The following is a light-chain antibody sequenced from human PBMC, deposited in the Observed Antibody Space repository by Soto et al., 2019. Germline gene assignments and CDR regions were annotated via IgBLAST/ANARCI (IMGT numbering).Light chain of an antibody. CDR3: QQYDSYSRT. Sequence: DIQMTQSPSTLSASVGDRVTITCRASQSISSWLAWYQQKPGKAPKLLIYLASSLESGVPSRFSGSGSGTEFTLTISSLQPADFATYYCQQYDSYSRTFGQGTKLEI. J-gene: IGKJ2*01. CDR2: LAS. V-gene: IGKV1-5*03. CDR1: QSISSW.